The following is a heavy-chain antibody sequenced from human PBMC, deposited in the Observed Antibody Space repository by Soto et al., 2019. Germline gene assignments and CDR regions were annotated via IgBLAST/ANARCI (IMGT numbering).Heavy chain of an antibody. D-gene: IGHD3-3*01. J-gene: IGHJ6*02. V-gene: IGHV3-30-3*01. CDR2: ISYDGSNK. CDR3: ARADTTFGVVIIGMDV. Sequence: QVQLVESGGGVVQPGRSLRLSCAASGFTFSSYAMHWVRQAPGKGLEWVAVISYDGSNKYYAESVKGRFTISRDNSKNTLYLQMSSLGAEDTAGYYCARADTTFGVVIIGMDVWGQGTTVTVSS. CDR1: GFTFSSYA.